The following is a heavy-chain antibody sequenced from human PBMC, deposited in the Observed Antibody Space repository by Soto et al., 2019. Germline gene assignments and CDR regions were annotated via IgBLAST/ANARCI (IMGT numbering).Heavy chain of an antibody. V-gene: IGHV4-39*01. J-gene: IGHJ3*02. Sequence: SETLSLTCTVSGGSISSSSYYWGWIRQPPGKGLEWIGSIYYSGSTYYNPSLKSRVTISVDTSKNQFSLKLSSVTAADTAVYYCARRDYGDYLQHAFDIWGQGTMVTVSS. CDR3: ARRDYGDYLQHAFDI. CDR2: IYYSGST. CDR1: GGSISSSSYY. D-gene: IGHD4-17*01.